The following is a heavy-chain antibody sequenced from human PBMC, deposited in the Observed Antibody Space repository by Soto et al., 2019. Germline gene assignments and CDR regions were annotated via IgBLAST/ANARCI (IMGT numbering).Heavy chain of an antibody. V-gene: IGHV3-23*01. J-gene: IGHJ6*02. D-gene: IGHD2-15*01. CDR1: GITFSNYA. CDR2: ISGSGGST. Sequence: GGSLSLSCAASGITFSNYAMSWVRQAPGKGLEWVSAISGSGGSTYYADSVKGRFTISRDNSKKTLYVQMNSLRAEDTAVYYCAKGRATYCSGGSCSYNYYYGLDVWGQGTTVTVSS. CDR3: AKGRATYCSGGSCSYNYYYGLDV.